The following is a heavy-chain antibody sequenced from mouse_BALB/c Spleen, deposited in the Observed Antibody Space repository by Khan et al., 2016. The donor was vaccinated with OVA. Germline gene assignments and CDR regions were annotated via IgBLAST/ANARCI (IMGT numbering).Heavy chain of an antibody. D-gene: IGHD1-1*01. Sequence: QVQLQQSGAELAKPGASVKMSCKASGYTFTSYWMHWVKQRPGQGLEWIGYINPSTGYSEYNQKFKDKATLTADKSSSTAYMQLSSLTSDDSAVYYCANHGSSSAWLAYWGQGTPVTVSA. CDR3: ANHGSSSAWLAY. CDR1: GYTFTSYW. CDR2: INPSTGYS. J-gene: IGHJ3*01. V-gene: IGHV1-7*01.